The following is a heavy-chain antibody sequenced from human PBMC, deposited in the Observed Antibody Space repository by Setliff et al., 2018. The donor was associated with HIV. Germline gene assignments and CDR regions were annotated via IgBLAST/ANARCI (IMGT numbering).Heavy chain of an antibody. J-gene: IGHJ3*02. CDR1: GGSMSPYY. CDR3: ARVFPPTRGATTNTPPGVFDI. V-gene: IGHV4-4*07. CDR2: IYGSGST. D-gene: IGHD1-1*01. Sequence: TSETLSLTCTVSGGSMSPYYWSWIRQGDGIGLEWIGRIYGSGSTIYNLSLRSRVTMSVDVSKNQFSLKLSSVTAADTAVYYCARVFPPTRGATTNTPPGVFDIWGQGTMVTVSS.